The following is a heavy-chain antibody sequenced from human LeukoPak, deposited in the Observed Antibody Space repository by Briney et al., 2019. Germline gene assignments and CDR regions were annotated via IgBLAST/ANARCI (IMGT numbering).Heavy chain of an antibody. D-gene: IGHD3-16*02. CDR2: INPNSGGT. V-gene: IGHV1-2*02. J-gene: IGHJ4*02. Sequence: GASVKVSCKASGYTFTGYYMHWVRQAPGQGLEWMGWINPNSGGTNYAQKFQGRVTMTRDTSISTAYMELSSLRSEDTAVYYCASSEAYDYVWGSYRRLFDYWGQGTLVTVSS. CDR3: ASSEAYDYVWGSYRRLFDY. CDR1: GYTFTGYY.